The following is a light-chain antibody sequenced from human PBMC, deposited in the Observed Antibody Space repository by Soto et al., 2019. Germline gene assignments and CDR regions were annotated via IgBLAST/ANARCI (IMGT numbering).Light chain of an antibody. CDR2: GAS. Sequence: EIVMTQSTATLSVSPGERATLSCRASQSVSRNLAWYQQRPGQAPRLLISGASTRATGIAARFSGSWSGREFTLTISSLQSEDSALYYCQQYSNWPTFGQGTRLVIK. J-gene: IGKJ5*01. CDR1: QSVSRN. V-gene: IGKV3-15*01. CDR3: QQYSNWPT.